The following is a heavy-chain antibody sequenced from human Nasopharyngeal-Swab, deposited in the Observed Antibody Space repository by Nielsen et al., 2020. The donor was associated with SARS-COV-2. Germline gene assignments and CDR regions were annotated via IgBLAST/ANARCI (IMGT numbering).Heavy chain of an antibody. V-gene: IGHV4-59*12. CDR1: GGSISSYY. CDR2: IYYSGST. D-gene: IGHD3-16*01. Sequence: GSLRLSCTVSGGSISSYYWSWIRQPPGKGLEWIGYIYYSGSTNYNPSLKSRVTISVDTSKNQFSLKLSSVTAADTAVYYCASWVFDYWGQGTLVTVSS. CDR3: ASWVFDY. J-gene: IGHJ4*02.